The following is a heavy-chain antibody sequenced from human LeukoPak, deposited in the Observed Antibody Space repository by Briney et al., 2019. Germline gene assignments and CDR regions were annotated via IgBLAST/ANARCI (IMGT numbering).Heavy chain of an antibody. CDR3: ARGVTSPHWYFDL. V-gene: IGHV4-59*12. J-gene: IGHJ2*01. CDR1: GGSISSYY. Sequence: PSETLSLTCTVSGGSISSYYWSWIRQPPGKGLEWIGYIYYSGSTNYNPSLKSRVTISVDTSKNQFSLKLSSVTAADTAVYYCARGVTSPHWYFDLWGRGTLVTVSS. CDR2: IYYSGST. D-gene: IGHD2-21*02.